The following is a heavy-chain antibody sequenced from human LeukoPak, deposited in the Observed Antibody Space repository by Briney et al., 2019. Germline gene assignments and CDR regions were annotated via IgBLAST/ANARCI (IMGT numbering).Heavy chain of an antibody. J-gene: IGHJ3*02. CDR3: ARRGGPVPDDAFDI. V-gene: IGHV3-33*01. CDR1: GFTFSSYG. CDR2: ICYGGSNK. D-gene: IGHD6-19*01. Sequence: GRSLRLSCAASGFTFSSYGMHWVRQAPGKGLEGVAVICYGGSNKYYADSVKGRFTISRDNSKNTLYLQMNSLRAEDTAVYYCARRGGPVPDDAFDIWGQGTMVTVSS.